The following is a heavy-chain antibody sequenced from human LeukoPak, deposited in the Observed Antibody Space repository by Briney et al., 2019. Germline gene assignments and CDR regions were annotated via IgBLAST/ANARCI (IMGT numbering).Heavy chain of an antibody. CDR1: GASISSSY. J-gene: IGHJ1*01. D-gene: IGHD3-22*01. Sequence: PSETLSLTCTVSGASISSSYCTWIRQRAGEGPEWIGRISSGGSTTYNPSFKSRVSMSLDTSKKQFSLNLTSVTAADTAVYYCARDQTYYVSSGYYYVTYLQHWGQGILVTVSS. CDR2: ISSGGST. CDR3: ARDQTYYVSSGYYYVTYLQH. V-gene: IGHV4-4*07.